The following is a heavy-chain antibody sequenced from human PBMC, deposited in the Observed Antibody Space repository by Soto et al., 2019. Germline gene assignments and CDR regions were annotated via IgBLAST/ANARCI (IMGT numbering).Heavy chain of an antibody. CDR2: IYYSGST. J-gene: IGHJ6*02. CDR1: GGSISSYY. D-gene: IGHD4-4*01. V-gene: IGHV4-59*01. CDR3: AREGYSNYPHDYYYGIDV. Sequence: QVQLQESGPGLVKPSETLSLTCTVSGGSISSYYWSWIRQPPGKGLEWIGYIYYSGSTNYNPSLSSRVTIAVDTSKNQFSLTPSTVTDANTAVYYCAREGYSNYPHDYYYGIDVGGQGTTVTVSS.